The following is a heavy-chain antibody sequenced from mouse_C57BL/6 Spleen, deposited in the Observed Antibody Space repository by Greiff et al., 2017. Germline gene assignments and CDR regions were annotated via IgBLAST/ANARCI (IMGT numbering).Heavy chain of an antibody. CDR3: ARETVVATYWYFDV. V-gene: IGHV5-4*01. J-gene: IGHJ1*03. Sequence: VQLKESGGGLVKPGGSLKLSCAASGFTFSSYAMSWVRQTPEKRLEWVATISDGGSYTYYPDNVKGRFTISRDNAKNNLYLQMSHLKSEDTAMYYCARETVVATYWYFDVWGTGTTVTVSS. D-gene: IGHD1-1*01. CDR2: ISDGGSYT. CDR1: GFTFSSYA.